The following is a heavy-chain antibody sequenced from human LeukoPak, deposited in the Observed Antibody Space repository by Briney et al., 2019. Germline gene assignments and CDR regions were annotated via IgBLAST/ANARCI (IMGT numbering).Heavy chain of an antibody. J-gene: IGHJ5*02. D-gene: IGHD2-15*01. CDR1: GGSISSYY. CDR2: IYYSGST. CDR3: ARSEMVVAATLNWFDP. V-gene: IGHV4-59*01. Sequence: SETLSLTCTDSGGSISSYYWSWIRQPPGKGLEWIGYIYYSGSTNYNPSLKSRVTISVDTSKNQFSLKLSSVTAADTAVYYCARSEMVVAATLNWFDPWGQGTLVTVSS.